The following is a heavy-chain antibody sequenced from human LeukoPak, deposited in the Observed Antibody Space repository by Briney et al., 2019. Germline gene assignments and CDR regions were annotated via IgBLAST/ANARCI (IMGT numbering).Heavy chain of an antibody. Sequence: ASVKVSCKASGYTFTNYGISWVRQAPGQGLEWMGWISAYNGNTNYAQKLQGRVTMTTDTSTSTAYMELRNLRSDDTAVYYCARVSDPLVTGYCSSTSCYPYYYYGMDVWGQGTTVTVSS. CDR3: ARVSDPLVTGYCSSTSCYPYYYYGMDV. CDR1: GYTFTNYG. D-gene: IGHD2-2*01. J-gene: IGHJ6*02. V-gene: IGHV1-18*01. CDR2: ISAYNGNT.